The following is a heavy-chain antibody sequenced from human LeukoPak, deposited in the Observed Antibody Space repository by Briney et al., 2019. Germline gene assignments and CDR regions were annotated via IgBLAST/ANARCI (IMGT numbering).Heavy chain of an antibody. J-gene: IGHJ4*02. CDR1: GYSFTSYY. CDR2: INPSSGGT. CDR3: ARDRGSSWYVDY. V-gene: IGHV1-2*02. Sequence: ASVKVSCKTSGYSFTSYYIHWVRQAPGQGLGWMGWINPSSGGTEFEQKFQGRVTMTGDTSISTAYMELSRLRSDDTAVYYCARDRGSSWYVDYWGQGTLVTVSS. D-gene: IGHD6-13*01.